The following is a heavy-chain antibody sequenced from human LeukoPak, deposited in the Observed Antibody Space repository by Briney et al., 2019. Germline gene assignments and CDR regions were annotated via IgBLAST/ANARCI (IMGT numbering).Heavy chain of an antibody. V-gene: IGHV3-30*02. CDR3: AKDGVVGYGAFDI. Sequence: GGSLRLSCAASGFTFSNYGMHWVRQAPGKGLEWVAFIRYDGINKYYADSVKGRFTISRDNSKNTLYLQMNSLRAEDTAVYYCAKDGVVGYGAFDIWGQGTMVTVSS. CDR1: GFTFSNYG. CDR2: IRYDGINK. D-gene: IGHD1-26*01. J-gene: IGHJ3*02.